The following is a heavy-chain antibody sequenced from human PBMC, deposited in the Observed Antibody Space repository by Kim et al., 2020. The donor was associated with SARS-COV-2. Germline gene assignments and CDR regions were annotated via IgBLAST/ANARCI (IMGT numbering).Heavy chain of an antibody. CDR1: GFTFSSYG. V-gene: IGHV3-33*05. J-gene: IGHJ4*02. CDR3: ARAYALGYCSGGSCLDY. Sequence: GGSLRLSCAASGFTFSSYGMHWVRQAPGKGLEWVAVISYDGSNKYYADSVKGRFTISRDNSKNTLYLQMNSLRAEDTAVYYCARAYALGYCSGGSCLDYWGQGTLVTVSS. D-gene: IGHD2-15*01. CDR2: ISYDGSNK.